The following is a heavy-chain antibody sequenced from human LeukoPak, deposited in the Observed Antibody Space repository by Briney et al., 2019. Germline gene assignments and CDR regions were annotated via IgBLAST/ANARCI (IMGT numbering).Heavy chain of an antibody. V-gene: IGHV4-59*01. CDR1: GGSISSYY. J-gene: IGHJ4*02. CDR3: ARGGVCEPFDY. D-gene: IGHD1-14*01. Sequence: SETLSLTCTVSGGSISSYYWSWIRQPPGKGLEWIGYIYYSGSTNYNPSLKSRVTISVDTSKNQFSLKLSSVTAADTAVYYCARGGVCEPFDYWGQGTLVTVSS. CDR2: IYYSGST.